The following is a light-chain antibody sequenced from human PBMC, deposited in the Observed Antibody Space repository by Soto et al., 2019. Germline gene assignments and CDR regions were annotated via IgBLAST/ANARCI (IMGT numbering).Light chain of an antibody. CDR1: QTISSW. CDR3: QHYNSYSEA. J-gene: IGKJ1*01. CDR2: KAS. Sequence: DIQMTQSPSTLSGSVGDRGTITCRASQTISSWLAWYQQKPGKAPKLLIYKASTLKSGVPSRSSGSGSGTEFTLTISSLQPDDFATYYCQHYNSYSEAFGQGTKVDIK. V-gene: IGKV1-5*03.